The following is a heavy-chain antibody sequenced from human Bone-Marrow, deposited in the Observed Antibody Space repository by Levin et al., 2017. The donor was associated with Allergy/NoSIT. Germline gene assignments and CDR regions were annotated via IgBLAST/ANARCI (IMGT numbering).Heavy chain of an antibody. D-gene: IGHD3-22*01. V-gene: IGHV3-30*18. J-gene: IGHJ4*02. CDR1: GFTFSSYG. CDR3: AKDPEYRYYDSSGYYYRGFDY. Sequence: SGESLKISCAASGFTFSSYGMHWVRQAPGKGLEWVAVISYDGSNKYYADSVKGRFTISRDNSKNTLYLQMNSLRAEDTAVYYCAKDPEYRYYDSSGYYYRGFDYWGQGTLVTVSS. CDR2: ISYDGSNK.